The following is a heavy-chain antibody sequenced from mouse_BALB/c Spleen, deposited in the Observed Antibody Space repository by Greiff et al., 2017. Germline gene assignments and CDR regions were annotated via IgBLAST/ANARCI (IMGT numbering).Heavy chain of an antibody. J-gene: IGHJ4*01. Sequence: QVQLKESGAELVRPGTSVKVSCKASGYAFTNYLIEWVKQRPGQGLEWIGVINPGSGGTNYNEKFKGKATLTADKSSSTAYMQLSSLTSDDSAVFFCARSPSTMITTTGYAMDDWGQGTSVTVSS. CDR2: INPGSGGT. CDR3: ARSPSTMITTTGYAMDD. D-gene: IGHD2-4*01. V-gene: IGHV1-54*03. CDR1: GYAFTNYL.